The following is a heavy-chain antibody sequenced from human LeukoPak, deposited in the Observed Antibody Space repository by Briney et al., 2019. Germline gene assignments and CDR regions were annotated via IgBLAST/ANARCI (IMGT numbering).Heavy chain of an antibody. Sequence: VGSLRLSCAASGFTFSSYSMNWVRQAPGKGLEWVSSISSSSSYIYYADSVKGRFTISRDNAKNSLYLQMNSLRAEDTAVYYCARVEGGSSWYTEVVRDYWGQGTLVTASS. CDR3: ARVEGGSSWYTEVVRDY. J-gene: IGHJ4*02. CDR1: GFTFSSYS. CDR2: ISSSSSYI. D-gene: IGHD6-13*01. V-gene: IGHV3-21*01.